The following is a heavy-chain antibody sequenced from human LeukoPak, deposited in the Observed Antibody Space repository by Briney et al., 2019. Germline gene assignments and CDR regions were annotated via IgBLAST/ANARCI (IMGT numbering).Heavy chain of an antibody. CDR2: IYTSGST. Sequence: SETLSLTCTVSGGSISSYYWSWIRQPAGKGLEWIGRIYTSGSTNYNPSLKSGVTMSVDTSKNQFSLKLSSVTAADTAVYYCARDQSSVTMVRGVRTHMNWFDPWGQGTLVTVSS. CDR3: ARDQSSVTMVRGVRTHMNWFDP. D-gene: IGHD3-10*01. J-gene: IGHJ5*02. V-gene: IGHV4-4*07. CDR1: GGSISSYY.